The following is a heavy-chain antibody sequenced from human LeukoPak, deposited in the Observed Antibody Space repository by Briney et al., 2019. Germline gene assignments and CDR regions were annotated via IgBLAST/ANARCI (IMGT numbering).Heavy chain of an antibody. V-gene: IGHV3-33*01. CDR1: GFTFSRYG. CDR3: ARDFGFSPSSGYSFDY. Sequence: GGSLRLSCTASGFTFSRYGMHWVRQAPGKGLEWVAVIWYDGSNRQYADSVKGRFTISRDNSKNTLHLQMNSLRAEDTAVYYCARDFGFSPSSGYSFDYWGQGTLVTVSS. CDR2: IWYDGSNR. D-gene: IGHD3-22*01. J-gene: IGHJ4*02.